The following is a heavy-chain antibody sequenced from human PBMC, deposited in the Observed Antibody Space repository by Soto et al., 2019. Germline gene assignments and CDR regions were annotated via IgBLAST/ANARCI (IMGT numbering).Heavy chain of an antibody. J-gene: IGHJ5*02. Sequence: QITLKESGPTLVKPTQTLTLTCTFSGFSLSTSGVGVGWIRQPPGKALEWLTLIYWDDDRRYSPSLRSRLTITTDNSKNQVVLTSTDFDPVDTATFYRAPIGLPQESCFFDPFGRGTLVTVSS. CDR1: GFSLSTSGVG. CDR3: APIGLPQESCFFDP. CDR2: IYWDDDR. D-gene: IGHD2-15*01. V-gene: IGHV2-5*02.